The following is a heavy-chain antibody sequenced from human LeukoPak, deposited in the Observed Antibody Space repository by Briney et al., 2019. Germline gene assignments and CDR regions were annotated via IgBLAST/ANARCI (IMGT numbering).Heavy chain of an antibody. CDR1: GFTFSDYA. J-gene: IGHJ4*02. CDR2: ISCDGSSK. CDR3: AKTGTTLSYYFDY. D-gene: IGHD1-7*01. V-gene: IGHV3-30*18. Sequence: PGGSLRLSCSASGFTFSDYAMHWVRQAPGKGLEWVAVISCDGSSKYYADSVKGRFTISRDSSKNTLYLQMNSLRAEDTAVYYCAKTGTTLSYYFDYWGQGTLVTVSS.